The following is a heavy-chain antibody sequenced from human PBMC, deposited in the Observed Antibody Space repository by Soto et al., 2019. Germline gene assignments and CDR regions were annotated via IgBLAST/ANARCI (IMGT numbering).Heavy chain of an antibody. D-gene: IGHD3-22*01. CDR1: GFTFSSYS. CDR3: TREGSAPYYYYGMDA. Sequence: GGSLRLSCAASGFTFSSYSMNWVRQAPGKGLEWVSYISSSSSTIYYADSVKGRFTISRDNAKNSLYLQMNSLRSDDTAIYYCTREGSAPYYYYGMDAWGQGTLVTVSS. J-gene: IGHJ4*02. CDR2: ISSSSSTI. V-gene: IGHV3-48*01.